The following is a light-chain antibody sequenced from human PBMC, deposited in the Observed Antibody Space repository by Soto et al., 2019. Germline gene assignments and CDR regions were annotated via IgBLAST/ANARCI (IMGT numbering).Light chain of an antibody. Sequence: EIVLTQSPGTLSLSAGERATLSCRASQTISSNYLAWYQQKPGQAPRLLIFGASYRATGIPDRFSGSGSGTDFSLTISRLEPEDFAVYHCQQYGRSPPEFTFGPGTKVDIK. J-gene: IGKJ3*01. CDR2: GAS. V-gene: IGKV3-20*01. CDR1: QTISSNY. CDR3: QQYGRSPPEFT.